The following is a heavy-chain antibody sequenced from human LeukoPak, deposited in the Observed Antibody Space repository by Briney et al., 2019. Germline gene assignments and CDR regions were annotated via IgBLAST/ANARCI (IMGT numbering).Heavy chain of an antibody. J-gene: IGHJ4*02. CDR1: GYTFTGYY. Sequence: ASVKVSCKASGYTFTGYYMHWVPQAPGQGLEWMGWINPSGGSTSYAQKFQGRVTMTRDTSTSTVYMELSSLRSEDTAVYYCARDTSGYDHWGQGTLVTVSS. D-gene: IGHD5-12*01. V-gene: IGHV1-46*01. CDR2: INPSGGST. CDR3: ARDTSGYDH.